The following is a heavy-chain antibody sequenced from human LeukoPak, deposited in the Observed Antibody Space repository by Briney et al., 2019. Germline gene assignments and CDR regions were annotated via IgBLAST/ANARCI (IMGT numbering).Heavy chain of an antibody. CDR2: ISGSGGST. V-gene: IGHV3-23*01. D-gene: IGHD3-22*01. Sequence: GGSLRLSCAASGFTFSSYAMSWVRQAPGKGLEWVSAISGSGGSTYYADSVKGRFTISRDNSKNTLYLQMNSLRAEDTAVYYCAKSPYYYDSSGYYFWLGDSWFDPWGQGTLVTVSS. CDR3: AKSPYYYDSSGYYFWLGDSWFDP. J-gene: IGHJ5*02. CDR1: GFTFSSYA.